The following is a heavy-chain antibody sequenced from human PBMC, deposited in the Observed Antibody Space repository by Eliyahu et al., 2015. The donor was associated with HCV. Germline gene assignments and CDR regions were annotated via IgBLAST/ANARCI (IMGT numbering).Heavy chain of an antibody. J-gene: IGHJ4*02. D-gene: IGHD6-19*01. CDR3: ASRYSSGWYYFEH. Sequence: AASGFTFSNYAMNWVRQAPGKGLEWVSAISGSGGSTYYADSVKGRFTISRDNSKNTLYLQINSLRAEDTAVYYCASRYSSGWYYFEHWGQGTLVTVSS. CDR2: ISGSGGST. CDR1: GFTFSNYA. V-gene: IGHV3-23*01.